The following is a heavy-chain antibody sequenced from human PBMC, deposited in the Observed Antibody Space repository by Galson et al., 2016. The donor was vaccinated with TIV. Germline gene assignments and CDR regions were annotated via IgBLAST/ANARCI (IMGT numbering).Heavy chain of an antibody. D-gene: IGHD2-15*01. Sequence: SLRLSCAASEFTFSDYAMNWVRQAPGRGLEWVAVISYDGRNKYYADSLKGRFTISRDNSQNTLHLQMYSLRAEDTAVYHCAKAVVNSRRLDEIGTAATSFDFWGQGTLVTVSS. CDR1: EFTFSDYA. V-gene: IGHV3-30*18. J-gene: IGHJ4*02. CDR2: ISYDGRNK. CDR3: AKAVVNSRRLDEIGTAATSFDF.